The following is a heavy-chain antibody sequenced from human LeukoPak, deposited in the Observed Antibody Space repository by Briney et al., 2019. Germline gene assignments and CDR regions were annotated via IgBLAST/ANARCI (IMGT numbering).Heavy chain of an antibody. CDR3: ARVSGYYDSSQQFDY. D-gene: IGHD3-22*01. Sequence: GGSLTLSCAASGFTFSDYYMSWIRQAPGKGLEWVSYISSSGSTIYYADSVKGRFTISRDNAKNSLYLQMNSLRAEDTAVYYCARVSGYYDSSQQFDYWGQGTLVTVSS. J-gene: IGHJ4*02. CDR1: GFTFSDYY. CDR2: ISSSGSTI. V-gene: IGHV3-11*04.